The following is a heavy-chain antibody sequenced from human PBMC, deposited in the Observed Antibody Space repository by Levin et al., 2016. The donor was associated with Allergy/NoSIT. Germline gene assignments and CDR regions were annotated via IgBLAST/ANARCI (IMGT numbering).Heavy chain of an antibody. CDR2: IYSGGST. V-gene: IGHV3-53*01. Sequence: IRQPPGKGLEWVSVIYSGGSTYYADSVKGRFTISRDNSKNTLYLQMNSLRAEDTAVYYCARCSYGDYVYYFDYWGQGTLVTVSS. D-gene: IGHD4-17*01. CDR3: ARCSYGDYVYYFDY. J-gene: IGHJ4*02.